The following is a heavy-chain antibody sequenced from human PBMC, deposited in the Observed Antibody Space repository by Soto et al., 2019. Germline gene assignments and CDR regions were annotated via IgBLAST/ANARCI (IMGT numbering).Heavy chain of an antibody. CDR1: GYTLTELS. J-gene: IGHJ3*02. V-gene: IGHV1-24*01. CDR2: FDPEDGET. CDR3: ATDLRDILTGYYSKEYDAFDI. D-gene: IGHD3-9*01. Sequence: GASVKVSCKVSGYTLTELSMRWVRQAPGKGLEWMGGFDPEDGETIYAQKFQGRVTMTEDTSTDTAYMELSSLRSEDTAVYYCATDLRDILTGYYSKEYDAFDIWGQGTMVTVSS.